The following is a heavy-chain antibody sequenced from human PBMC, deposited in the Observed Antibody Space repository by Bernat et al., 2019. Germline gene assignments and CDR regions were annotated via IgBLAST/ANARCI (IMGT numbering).Heavy chain of an antibody. CDR2: IRNKPSGGTA. Sequence: EVYLVESGGGLVQPGGSLRLSCEASGFTLSDYAMDWVRQAPGKGLEWVGLIRNKPSGGTAEYAASVKGRFTISRDDSKNTAYLQMSSLKTEDSAVYYCTRESASPGDYWGQGVLVTVSS. J-gene: IGHJ4*02. D-gene: IGHD7-27*01. CDR3: TRESASPGDY. V-gene: IGHV3-49*04. CDR1: GFTLSDYA.